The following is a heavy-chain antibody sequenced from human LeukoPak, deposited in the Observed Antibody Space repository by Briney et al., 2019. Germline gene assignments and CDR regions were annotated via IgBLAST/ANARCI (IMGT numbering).Heavy chain of an antibody. CDR2: IYQSGVT. D-gene: IGHD6-6*01. J-gene: IGHJ5*02. Sequence: SETVSLTCTVSDDSISSYFWSWIRQPPGKGLEWIGYIYQSGVTHYNPSLNSRVTISVDTTKNQFSLKLSSVTAADTAVYYCARDQSTYTRSSYFDPWGQGAPVTVSS. V-gene: IGHV4-59*01. CDR1: DDSISSYF. CDR3: ARDQSTYTRSSYFDP.